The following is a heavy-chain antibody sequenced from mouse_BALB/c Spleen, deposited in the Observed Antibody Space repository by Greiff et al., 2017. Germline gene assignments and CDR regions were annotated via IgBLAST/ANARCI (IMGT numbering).Heavy chain of an antibody. D-gene: IGHD2-1*01. J-gene: IGHJ4*01. CDR1: GYSFTGYF. Sequence: EVQLQQSGPELVKPGASVKISCKASGYSFTGYFMNWVMQSHGKSLEWIGRINPYNGDTFYNQKFKGKATLTVDKSSSTANMELRSLASEDSAVYYCARGGNCEGSMDYWGQGTTVTVSS. V-gene: IGHV1-20*02. CDR2: INPYNGDT. CDR3: ARGGNCEGSMDY.